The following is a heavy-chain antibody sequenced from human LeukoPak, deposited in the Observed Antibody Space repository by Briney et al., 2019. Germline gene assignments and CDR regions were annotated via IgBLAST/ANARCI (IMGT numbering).Heavy chain of an antibody. J-gene: IGHJ6*03. Sequence: GGSLRLSCAASGFTFSSYEMNWVRQAPGKGLEWVSYISSSGSTIYYADSVKGRFTISRDNAKNSLYLQMNSLRAEDTAVYYCARVRRWELLLHYYYMDVWGKGTPVTISS. D-gene: IGHD1-26*01. CDR3: ARVRRWELLLHYYYMDV. CDR2: ISSSGSTI. CDR1: GFTFSSYE. V-gene: IGHV3-48*03.